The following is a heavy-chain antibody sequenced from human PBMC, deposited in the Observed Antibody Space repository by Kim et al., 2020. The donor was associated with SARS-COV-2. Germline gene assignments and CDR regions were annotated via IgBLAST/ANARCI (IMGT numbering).Heavy chain of an antibody. Sequence: GGSLRLSCAASGFTFSSYGMHWVRQAPGKGLEWVAVIWYDGSNKYYADSVKGRFTISRDNSKNTLYLQMNSLRAEDTAVYYCARTMVRGVHTPGYYGMDVWGQGTTVTVSS. CDR2: IWYDGSNK. CDR3: ARTMVRGVHTPGYYGMDV. CDR1: GFTFSSYG. D-gene: IGHD3-10*01. J-gene: IGHJ6*02. V-gene: IGHV3-33*01.